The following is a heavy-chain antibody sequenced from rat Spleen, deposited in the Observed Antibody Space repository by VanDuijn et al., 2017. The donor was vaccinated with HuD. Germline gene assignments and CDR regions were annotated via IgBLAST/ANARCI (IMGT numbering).Heavy chain of an antibody. CDR2: INYSGST. CDR3: AREGSTVDY. V-gene: IGHV3-1*01. CDR1: GFSITTHY. D-gene: IGHD1-8*01. J-gene: IGHJ2*01. Sequence: EVQLQESGPGLVKPSQSLSLTCSVTGFSITTHYWDWIRKFPGNKMEWMGYINYSGSTTYNPSLKSRISSTRDSSKNQFFLQLNSVTTEDTATYYCAREGSTVDYWGQGVMVTVSS.